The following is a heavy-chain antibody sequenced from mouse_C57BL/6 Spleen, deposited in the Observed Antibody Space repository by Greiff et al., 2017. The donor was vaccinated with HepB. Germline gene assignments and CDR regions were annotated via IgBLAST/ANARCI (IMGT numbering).Heavy chain of an antibody. CDR3: ASGSYYGNYDYAMDY. Sequence: VQLQQSVAELVRPGASVKLSCTASGFNIKNTYMHWVKQRPEQGLEWIGRIDPANGNTKYAPKFQGKATITADTSSNTAYLQLSSLTSEDTAIYYCASGSYYGNYDYAMDYWGQGTSVTVSS. CDR2: IDPANGNT. V-gene: IGHV14-3*01. CDR1: GFNIKNTY. J-gene: IGHJ4*01. D-gene: IGHD2-1*01.